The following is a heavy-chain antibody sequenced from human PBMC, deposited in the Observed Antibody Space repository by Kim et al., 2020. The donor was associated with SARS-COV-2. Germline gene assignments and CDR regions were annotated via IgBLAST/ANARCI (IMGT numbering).Heavy chain of an antibody. J-gene: IGHJ3*02. CDR3: TRVPATTSAVWDAFD. Sequence: GGSLRLSCAASGFTFSGSAIHWVRQASGKWLAWVGRLRSKSNSYATAYAASVRGRFSISRDDSKNTAYLQMNNLKTEDTAVYYCTRVPATTSAVWDAFD. D-gene: IGHD1-7*01. CDR1: GFTFSGSA. CDR2: LRSKSNSYAT. V-gene: IGHV3-73*01.